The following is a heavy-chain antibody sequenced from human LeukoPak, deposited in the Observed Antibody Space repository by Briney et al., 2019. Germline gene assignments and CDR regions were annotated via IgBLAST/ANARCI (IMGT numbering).Heavy chain of an antibody. J-gene: IGHJ2*01. D-gene: IGHD4-23*01. Sequence: GASVKVSCTASGYTFTDNYIHWVRQAPGQGLEWMGWINPNSGGTNYAQKFQGRVTMTRDTSITTAYMELSRLSSDDTAVYYCARHPGKVTNDWYFDLWGRGTLVTVSS. CDR3: ARHPGKVTNDWYFDL. CDR2: INPNSGGT. CDR1: GYTFTDNY. V-gene: IGHV1-2*02.